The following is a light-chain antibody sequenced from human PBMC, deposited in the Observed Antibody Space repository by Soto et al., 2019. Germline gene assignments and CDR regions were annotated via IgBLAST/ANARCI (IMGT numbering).Light chain of an antibody. CDR3: QQYNNWPC. CDR2: GAS. V-gene: IGKV3-15*01. J-gene: IGKJ4*01. CDR1: QSVSSN. Sequence: EIVMTQSPATLSVSPGERATLSCRASQSVSSNLAWYQQKPGQAPRLLIYGASTRATGIPARVSGSGSGTEFTLTISSLQSEDFAVYYCQQYNNWPCFGGGTKVEIK.